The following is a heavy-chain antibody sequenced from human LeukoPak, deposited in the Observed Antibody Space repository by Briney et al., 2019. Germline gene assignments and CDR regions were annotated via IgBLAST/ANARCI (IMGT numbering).Heavy chain of an antibody. CDR3: ARSSGTYHFDY. D-gene: IGHD2-15*01. CDR2: ISSSGTTI. J-gene: IGHJ4*02. V-gene: IGHV3-48*04. Sequence: GGSLRLSCAASGFTFSTYGMHWVRQAPGKRLEWVSYISSSGTTIYYADSVKGRFTISRDNAKNSLFLQVNSLRAEDTAVYYCARSSGTYHFDYWGQGTLVTVSS. CDR1: GFTFSTYG.